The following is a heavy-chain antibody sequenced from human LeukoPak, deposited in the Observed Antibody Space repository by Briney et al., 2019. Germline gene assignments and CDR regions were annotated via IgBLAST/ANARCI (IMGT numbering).Heavy chain of an antibody. V-gene: IGHV4-34*01. Sequence: SETLSLTCAVYGGSFSGYYWSWIRQPPGKGLEWIGEINHSGSTNYNPSLKSRVTTSVDTSKNQFSLKLSSVTAADTAVYYCASYCSSTSCQRYYFDYWGQGTLVTVSS. CDR2: INHSGST. D-gene: IGHD2-2*01. CDR3: ASYCSSTSCQRYYFDY. J-gene: IGHJ4*02. CDR1: GGSFSGYY.